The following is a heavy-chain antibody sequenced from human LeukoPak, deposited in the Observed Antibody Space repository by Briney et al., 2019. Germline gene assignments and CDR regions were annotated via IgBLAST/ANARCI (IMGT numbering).Heavy chain of an antibody. D-gene: IGHD3-22*01. V-gene: IGHV3-23*01. CDR2: VSDSGGGT. CDR1: GITLSNYG. Sequence: AGGSLRLSCAVSGITLSNYGMSWVRQAPGKGLEWVAGVSDSGGGTNYADSVKGRFTISRDNPKNTLYLQMNGLRAEDTAVYFCAKRGVVIRVILVGFHKEAYYFDSWGQGALVTVSS. J-gene: IGHJ4*02. CDR3: AKRGVVIRVILVGFHKEAYYFDS.